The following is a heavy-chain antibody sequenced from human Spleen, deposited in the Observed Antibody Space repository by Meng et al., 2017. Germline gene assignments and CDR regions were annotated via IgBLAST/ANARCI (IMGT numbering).Heavy chain of an antibody. CDR3: ARARQTAMVVDY. Sequence: QVHVQQWGAGLLQPWEALPLTCSVYGGSFSGYYWSWIRQPPGKGLEWIGEINHSGSTNYNPSLKSRVTISVDTSKNQFSLKLSSVTAADTAVYYCARARQTAMVVDYWGQGTLVTVSS. J-gene: IGHJ4*02. CDR2: INHSGST. CDR1: GGSFSGYY. V-gene: IGHV4-34*01. D-gene: IGHD5-18*01.